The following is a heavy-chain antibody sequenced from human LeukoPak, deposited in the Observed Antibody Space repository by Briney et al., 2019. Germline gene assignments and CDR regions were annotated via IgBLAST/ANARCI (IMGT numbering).Heavy chain of an antibody. Sequence: VASVKVSCKASGYTFTGYYMHWVRQAPGQGLEWMGWISAYNGNTNYAQKLQGRVTMTTDTSTSTAYMELRSLRSDDTAVYYCARVGIAGDNWFDPWGQGTLVTVSS. CDR1: GYTFTGYY. D-gene: IGHD6-13*01. CDR2: ISAYNGNT. CDR3: ARVGIAGDNWFDP. V-gene: IGHV1-18*04. J-gene: IGHJ5*02.